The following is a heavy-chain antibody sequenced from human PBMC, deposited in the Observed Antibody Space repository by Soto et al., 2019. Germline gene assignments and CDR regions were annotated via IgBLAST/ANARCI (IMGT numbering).Heavy chain of an antibody. Sequence: SLRLSCAASGFTFSSYWMHWVRQAPGKGLVWVSRINSDGSSTSYADSVKGRFTISRDNAKNTLYLQMNSLRAEDTAVYYCARGPAAYYYDSSGYEGDYWGQGTLVTVSS. J-gene: IGHJ4*02. CDR1: GFTFSSYW. D-gene: IGHD3-22*01. CDR3: ARGPAAYYYDSSGYEGDY. V-gene: IGHV3-74*01. CDR2: INSDGSST.